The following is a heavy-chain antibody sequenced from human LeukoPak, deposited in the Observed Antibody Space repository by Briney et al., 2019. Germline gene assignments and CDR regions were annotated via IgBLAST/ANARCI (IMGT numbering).Heavy chain of an antibody. CDR3: ARINTAMAAFDY. CDR2: ISSSGSTI. V-gene: IGHV3-48*03. J-gene: IGHJ4*02. Sequence: AVGSLRLSCAASGFTFSSYEMNWVRQAPGKGLEWVSYISSSGSTIYYADSVKGRFTISRDNAKNSLYLQMNSLRAEDTAVYYCARINTAMAAFDYWGQGTLVTVSS. D-gene: IGHD5-18*01. CDR1: GFTFSSYE.